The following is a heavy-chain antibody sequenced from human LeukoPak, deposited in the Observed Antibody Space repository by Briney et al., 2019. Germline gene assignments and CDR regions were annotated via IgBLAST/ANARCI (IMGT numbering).Heavy chain of an antibody. D-gene: IGHD6-13*01. Sequence: SVKVSCKASGGTFSSYAISWVRQAPGQGLEWMGGIIPIFGTANYAQKFQGRVTITADESTSTAYMELSSLRSEDTAVYYYARASLSSSWYTPSEPYYYYYYGMDVWGKGTTVTVSS. J-gene: IGHJ6*04. CDR3: ARASLSSSWYTPSEPYYYYYYGMDV. CDR2: IIPIFGTA. CDR1: GGTFSSYA. V-gene: IGHV1-69*13.